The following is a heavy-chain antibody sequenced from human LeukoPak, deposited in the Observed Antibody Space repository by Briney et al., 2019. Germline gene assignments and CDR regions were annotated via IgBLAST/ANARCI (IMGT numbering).Heavy chain of an antibody. CDR1: GFTFSSYS. J-gene: IGHJ6*03. CDR2: ISSSSSYI. CDR3: ARDKRSGEGYYCYYYMDV. V-gene: IGHV3-21*01. D-gene: IGHD3-16*01. Sequence: GGSLRLSCAASGFTFSSYSMNRVRQAPGKGLEWVSSISSSSSYIYYADSVKGRFTISRDNAKNSLYLQMNSLRAEDTAVYYCARDKRSGEGYYCYYYMDVWGKGTTVTISS.